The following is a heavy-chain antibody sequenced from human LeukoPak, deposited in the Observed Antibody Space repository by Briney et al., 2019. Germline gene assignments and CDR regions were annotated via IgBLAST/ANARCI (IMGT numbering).Heavy chain of an antibody. CDR3: ATEKEGAFDY. D-gene: IGHD1-26*01. CDR1: GYTFTSYD. CDR2: MNPDSGNT. V-gene: IGHV1-8*01. J-gene: IGHJ4*02. Sequence: ASVKVSCKASGYTFTSYDINWVRQATGQGLEWMGWMNPDSGNTDYAQKFQGRVTMTRNTSISTAYMELSSLRSEDTAVYYCATEKEGAFDYWGQGTLVTVSS.